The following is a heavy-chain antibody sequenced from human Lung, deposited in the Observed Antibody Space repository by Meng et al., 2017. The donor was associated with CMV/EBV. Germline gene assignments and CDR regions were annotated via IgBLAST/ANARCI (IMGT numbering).Heavy chain of an antibody. Sequence: GESLKISCAASGFTFSSYWMHWVRQAPGKGLVWVSRINSDGSSTSYADSVKGRSTISRDNAKNTLYLQMNSLRAEDTAVYYCAKPRLLVAPRDPTYGAFDIWGQGTMVTVSS. CDR3: AKPRLLVAPRDPTYGAFDI. J-gene: IGHJ3*02. CDR1: GFTFSSYW. CDR2: INSDGSST. D-gene: IGHD5-12*01. V-gene: IGHV3-74*01.